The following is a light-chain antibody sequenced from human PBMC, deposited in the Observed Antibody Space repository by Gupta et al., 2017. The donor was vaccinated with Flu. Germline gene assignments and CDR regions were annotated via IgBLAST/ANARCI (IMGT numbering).Light chain of an antibody. CDR2: GAS. V-gene: IGKV1-39*01. Sequence: GDRVTITCRASKSIGRFLNWYQQTPGEAPKVLINGASSLQSGVPSTFSGSGSGTDFILTISSLQPEDFATYYCQQSYSSPYTFGQGTKLEI. CDR3: QQSYSSPYT. J-gene: IGKJ2*01. CDR1: KSIGRF.